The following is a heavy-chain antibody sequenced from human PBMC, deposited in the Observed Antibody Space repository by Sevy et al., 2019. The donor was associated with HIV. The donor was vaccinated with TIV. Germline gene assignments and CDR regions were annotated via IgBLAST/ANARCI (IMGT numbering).Heavy chain of an antibody. J-gene: IGHJ4*02. V-gene: IGHV1-18*04. D-gene: IGHD2-15*01. CDR2: ISPHNGDT. Sequence: ASVKVSCKASGYTFTTYRITWVRQAPGQGLEWMGWISPHNGDTNYAQKDRGRVTMTTDTSTSTAYMELRSLRSDDTDVYYCARAFCSGGRCYSLAYWGQGTLVTVSS. CDR3: ARAFCSGGRCYSLAY. CDR1: GYTFTTYR.